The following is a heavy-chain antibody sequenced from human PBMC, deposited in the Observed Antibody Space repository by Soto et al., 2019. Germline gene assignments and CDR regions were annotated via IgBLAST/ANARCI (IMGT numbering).Heavy chain of an antibody. CDR3: ARSGYSSGWYLYCYYGMDV. V-gene: IGHV4-59*01. J-gene: IGHJ6*02. D-gene: IGHD6-19*01. Sequence: QVQLQESGPGLVKPSETLSLTCTVSGGSISSYYWSWIRQPPGKGLEWIGYIYYSGSTNYNPSLKSRVTISVDTSKNQFSLKLSSVTAADTAVYYCARSGYSSGWYLYCYYGMDVWGQGTTVTVSS. CDR1: GGSISSYY. CDR2: IYYSGST.